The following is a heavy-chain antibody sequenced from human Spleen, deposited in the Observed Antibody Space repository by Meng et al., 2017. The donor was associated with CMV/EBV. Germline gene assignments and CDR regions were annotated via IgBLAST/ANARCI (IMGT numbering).Heavy chain of an antibody. Sequence: GESLKISCKGSGYNFTSYWIGWVRQMPGKGLEWMGIINPGDFDTRYSPSFQGQVTIAADKSISTAYLQWSSLKASDTAMYYCARQGITEYFDYWGQGTLVTVSS. V-gene: IGHV5-51*01. J-gene: IGHJ4*02. CDR1: GYNFTSYW. CDR3: ARQGITEYFDY. D-gene: IGHD3-3*01. CDR2: INPGDFDT.